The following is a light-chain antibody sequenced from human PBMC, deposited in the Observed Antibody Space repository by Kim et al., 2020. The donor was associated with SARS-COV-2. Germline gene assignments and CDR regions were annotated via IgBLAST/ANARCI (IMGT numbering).Light chain of an antibody. CDR1: QNINNK. CDR3: QQYNQWPIT. CDR2: GTS. V-gene: IGKV3D-15*01. J-gene: IGKJ5*01. Sequence: LSLLPGERATLPSRASQNINNKLAWHQQKPVQAPRLLIYGTSTRATGIPAMFSGSGSGILFTLTINSLQSEDSAIYYCQQYNQWPITFGQGTRLEIK.